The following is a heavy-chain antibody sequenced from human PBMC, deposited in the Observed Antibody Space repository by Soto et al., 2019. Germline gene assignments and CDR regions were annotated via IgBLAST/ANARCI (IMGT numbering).Heavy chain of an antibody. Sequence: GGSLRLSCAASGFTFSSYAMSWVRQAPGKGLEWVSAISGSGGSTYYADSVKGRFTISRDNSKNTLYLQMNSLRAEDTAVYYCAKDGVLTGKVNWFDPWGQGTLVTVSS. J-gene: IGHJ5*02. CDR2: ISGSGGST. V-gene: IGHV3-23*01. CDR1: GFTFSSYA. CDR3: AKDGVLTGKVNWFDP. D-gene: IGHD1-20*01.